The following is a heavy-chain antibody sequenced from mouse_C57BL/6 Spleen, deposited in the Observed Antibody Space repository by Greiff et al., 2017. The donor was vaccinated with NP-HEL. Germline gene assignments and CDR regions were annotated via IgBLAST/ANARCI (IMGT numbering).Heavy chain of an antibody. CDR1: GFNIKDYY. CDR2: IDPEDGDT. J-gene: IGHJ2*01. CDR3: TTRITTVVFDY. Sequence: EVQLQQSGAELVRPGASVKLSCTASGFNIKDYYMHWVKQRPDQGLEWLGRIDPEDGDTEYAPQFQGPATMTADTSSNTAYLQLSSLTSEDTAVYYCTTRITTVVFDYWGQGTTLTVSS. D-gene: IGHD1-1*01. V-gene: IGHV14-1*01.